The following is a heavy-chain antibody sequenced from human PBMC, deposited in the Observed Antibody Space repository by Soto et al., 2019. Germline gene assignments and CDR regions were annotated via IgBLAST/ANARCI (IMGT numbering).Heavy chain of an antibody. Sequence: GGSLRLSCAASGFTFSSYSMNWVRQAPGKGLEWVSSIISSSSYIYYADSVKGRFTISRDNAKNSLYLQMNSLRAEDTAVYSCARVLNWAEYYFDYWGQGTLVTVSS. D-gene: IGHD1-1*01. CDR2: IISSSSYI. CDR1: GFTFSSYS. J-gene: IGHJ4*02. V-gene: IGHV3-21*01. CDR3: ARVLNWAEYYFDY.